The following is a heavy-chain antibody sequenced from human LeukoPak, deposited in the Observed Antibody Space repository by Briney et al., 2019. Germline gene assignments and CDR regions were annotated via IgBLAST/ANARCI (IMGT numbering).Heavy chain of an antibody. CDR1: GYTFTSYG. D-gene: IGHD3-10*01. CDR2: ISAYNGNT. V-gene: IGHV1-18*01. CDR3: ASTSHYYGSGSYYSDFDY. Sequence: ASVKVSCKASGYTFTSYGISWVRQAPGQGLEWMEWISAYNGNTNYAQKLQGRVTMTTDTSTSTAYMELRSLRSDDTAVYYCASTSHYYGSGSYYSDFDYWGQGTLVTVSS. J-gene: IGHJ4*02.